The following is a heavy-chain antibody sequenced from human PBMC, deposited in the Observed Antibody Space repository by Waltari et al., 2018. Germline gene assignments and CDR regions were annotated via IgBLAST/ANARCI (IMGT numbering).Heavy chain of an antibody. CDR1: GYSISSGYY. D-gene: IGHD7-27*01. Sequence: QVQLQESGPGLVKPSETLSLTCTVSGYSISSGYYWGWIRQPPGKGLEWIGSIYHSGSTYYNPSLKSRVTISVDTSKSQFSLKLSSVTAADTAVYYCARTNYYFDYWGQGTLVTVSS. J-gene: IGHJ4*02. CDR3: ARTNYYFDY. V-gene: IGHV4-38-2*02. CDR2: IYHSGST.